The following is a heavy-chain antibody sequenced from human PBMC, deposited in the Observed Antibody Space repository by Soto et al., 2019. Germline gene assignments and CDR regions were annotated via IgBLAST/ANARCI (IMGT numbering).Heavy chain of an antibody. V-gene: IGHV3-30*18. Sequence: GSLRLSCAASGFTFSSYGMHWVRQAPGKGLEWVAVISYDGSNKYYADPVKGRFTISRDNSKNTLYLQMNSLRAEDTAVYYCAKEGRGSRVDGYYFDYWGQGTLVTVSS. CDR3: AKEGRGSRVDGYYFDY. D-gene: IGHD1-26*01. CDR1: GFTFSSYG. CDR2: ISYDGSNK. J-gene: IGHJ4*02.